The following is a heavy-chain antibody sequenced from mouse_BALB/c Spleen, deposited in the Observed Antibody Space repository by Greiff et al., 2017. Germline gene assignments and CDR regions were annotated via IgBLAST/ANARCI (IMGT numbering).Heavy chain of an antibody. J-gene: IGHJ4*01. CDR2: ISYSGST. CDR1: GYSITSDYA. V-gene: IGHV3-2*02. D-gene: IGHD1-3*01. CDR3: ARGGKGAMDY. Sequence: EVKVEESGPGLVKPSQSLSLTCTVTGYSITSDYAWNWIRQFPGNKLEWMGYISYSGSTSYNPSLKSRISITRDTSKNQFFLQLNSVTTEDTATYYCARGGKGAMDYWGQGTSVTVSS.